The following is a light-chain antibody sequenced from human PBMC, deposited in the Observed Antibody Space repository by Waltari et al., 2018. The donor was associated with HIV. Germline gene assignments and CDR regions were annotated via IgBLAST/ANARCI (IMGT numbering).Light chain of an antibody. Sequence: NFMLTQPHSVSESPGKTVTISCTRSSGSIASNYVQWYQQRPGSSPTTVIYEDNQRPSGVPGRFSGSIDSSSNSASLTISGLKTEDEADYYCQSYDSSFWVFGGGTKLTVL. V-gene: IGLV6-57*01. CDR1: SGSIASNY. CDR2: EDN. J-gene: IGLJ3*02. CDR3: QSYDSSFWV.